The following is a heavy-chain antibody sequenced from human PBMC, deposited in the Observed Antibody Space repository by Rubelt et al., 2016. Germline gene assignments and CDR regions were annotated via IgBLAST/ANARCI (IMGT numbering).Heavy chain of an antibody. CDR3: ARGGAAASFDY. J-gene: IGHJ4*02. V-gene: IGHV3-48*02. Sequence: EVQLVESGGGLVKPGGSLRLSCAASGFTFSSHSMHWVRQVPGKGLEWISYITSSSGTIYYADSVKGRFTISRDNGWQSLYLQMNSLRDADTAGYYCARGGAAASFDYWGQGTLVIASS. D-gene: IGHD6-13*01. CDR2: ITSSSGTI. CDR1: GFTFSSHS.